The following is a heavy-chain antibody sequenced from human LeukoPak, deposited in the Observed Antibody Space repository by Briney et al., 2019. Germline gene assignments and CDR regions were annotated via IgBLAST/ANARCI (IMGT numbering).Heavy chain of an antibody. CDR3: ARLTTAVES. V-gene: IGHV3-11*01. J-gene: IGHJ4*02. D-gene: IGHD4-11*01. CDR2: ISDTGRTI. CDR1: GSTFSDHY. Sequence: GGSLRLSCTASGSTFSDHYMSWIRQAPGKGLEWATYISDTGRTIYYPDSVKGRFTISRDNAKSSLYLQMNSLRVEDTAVYYCARLTTAVESWGQGILVTVSP.